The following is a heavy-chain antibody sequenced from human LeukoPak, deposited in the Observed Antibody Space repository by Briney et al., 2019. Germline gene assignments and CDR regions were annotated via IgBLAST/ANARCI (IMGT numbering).Heavy chain of an antibody. CDR1: GSTFSSYA. CDR2: ISGSGGST. CDR3: AKAFGYCSSTSCYFGRFDP. J-gene: IGHJ5*02. D-gene: IGHD2-2*03. V-gene: IGHV3-23*01. Sequence: GGSLRLSCAASGSTFSSYAMSWVRQAPGKGLEWVSAISGSGGSTYYADSVKGRFTISRDNSKNTLYLQMNSLRAEDTAVYYCAKAFGYCSSTSCYFGRFDPWGQGTLVTVSS.